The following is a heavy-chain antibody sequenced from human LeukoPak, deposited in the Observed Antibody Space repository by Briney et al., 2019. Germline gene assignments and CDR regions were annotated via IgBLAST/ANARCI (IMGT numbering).Heavy chain of an antibody. CDR2: INPHSGDT. D-gene: IGHD2-21*02. V-gene: IGHV1-2*02. CDR1: GFTFTAYY. CDR3: VREGNELLSKNFDY. J-gene: IGHJ4*02. Sequence: ASVKVSCKASGFTFTAYYIHWVRQAPGQGLEWMGYINPHSGDTSSPQNFQGRVTMTTDTSISAAYMELSSLISDDTAMYYCVREGNELLSKNFDYWGPGTLVTVSS.